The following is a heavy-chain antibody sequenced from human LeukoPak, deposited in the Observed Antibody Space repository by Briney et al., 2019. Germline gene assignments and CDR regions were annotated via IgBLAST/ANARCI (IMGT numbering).Heavy chain of an antibody. V-gene: IGHV3-7*01. CDR1: GFTFSNYW. Sequence: GGSLRLSCAVSGFTFSNYWMNWVRQAPGKGLEWVANINQDGSEKYFVDSVKGRFTISRDSAKTSLYLQMNSLRAEDTAVYYCAKEVVASYWGQGTLVTVSS. J-gene: IGHJ4*02. CDR2: INQDGSEK. CDR3: AKEVVASY. D-gene: IGHD5-12*01.